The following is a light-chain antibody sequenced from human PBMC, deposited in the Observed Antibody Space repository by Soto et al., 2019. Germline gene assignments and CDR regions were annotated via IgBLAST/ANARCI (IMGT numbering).Light chain of an antibody. V-gene: IGLV2-11*01. Sequence: QSALTQPRSVSGSPGQSVTISCTGSSRDIGSYNFVSWFQQDPGKAPKLIIYDVTKRPSGVPDHFSASKSGNTASLTISGLQAEDEADYYCCSYAGASSSLLFGGGTKLTVL. CDR2: DVT. J-gene: IGLJ3*02. CDR1: SRDIGSYNF. CDR3: CSYAGASSSLL.